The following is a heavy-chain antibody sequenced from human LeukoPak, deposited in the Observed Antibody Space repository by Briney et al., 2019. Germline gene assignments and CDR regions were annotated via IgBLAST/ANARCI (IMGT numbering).Heavy chain of an antibody. J-gene: IGHJ4*02. Sequence: PSETQSLTCTVSGGSTSSGNYYWGWIRQPPGKGLERIGGISSSGNTYYNPSLKSRITISIDTSKNHFSLKLSSVSAADTAVYYCARLGAGPTYYDFWSGYSSFYFDYWGQGTLVTVSS. D-gene: IGHD3-3*01. CDR1: GGSTSSGNYY. CDR3: ARLGAGPTYYDFWSGYSSFYFDY. CDR2: ISSSGNT. V-gene: IGHV4-39*02.